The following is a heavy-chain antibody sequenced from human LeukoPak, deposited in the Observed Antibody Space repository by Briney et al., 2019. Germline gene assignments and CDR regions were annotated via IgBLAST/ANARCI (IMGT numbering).Heavy chain of an antibody. J-gene: IGHJ4*02. Sequence: GGSLRLSCAASGLTVSTKYLSWVRQAPGKGLEWVSLIDTVGNTYYADSVKGRFTISRDNAKNSLYLQVSSLRAEDTAIYYCARWTQYSGTWYIDYWGQGTLVTVSS. CDR3: ARWTQYSGTWYIDY. CDR2: IDTVGNT. V-gene: IGHV3-53*01. D-gene: IGHD6-13*01. CDR1: GLTVSTKY.